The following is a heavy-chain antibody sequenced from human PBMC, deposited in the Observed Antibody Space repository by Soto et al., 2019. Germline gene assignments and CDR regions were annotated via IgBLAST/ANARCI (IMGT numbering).Heavy chain of an antibody. CDR3: ARDRRASGPYGGVDV. J-gene: IGHJ6*02. CDR2: INSDSGDT. V-gene: IGHV1-2*02. Sequence: QVHLVQSGTEVKKPGASVKASCETSGYNFSAYHIHWVRQTPGQGLEWMGWINSDSGDTNYAQNFQGRVTMTRDMSASVAYMELSRLTSDDTAVYYCARDRRASGPYGGVDVWGQGTPVAVS. D-gene: IGHD3-10*01. CDR1: GYNFSAYH.